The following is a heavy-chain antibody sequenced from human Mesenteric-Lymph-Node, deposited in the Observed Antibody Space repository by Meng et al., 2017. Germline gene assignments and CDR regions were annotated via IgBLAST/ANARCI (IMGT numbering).Heavy chain of an antibody. CDR3: ARERNYDFWSGYYNPYGMDV. CDR1: GYSISSGYY. CDR2: IYHSGST. D-gene: IGHD3-3*01. V-gene: IGHV4-38-2*02. J-gene: IGHJ6*02. Sequence: GSLRLSCTVSGYSISSGYYWGWIRQPPGKGLEWIGSIYHSGSTYYNPSLKSRVTISVDTSKNQFSLKLSSVTAADTAVYYCARERNYDFWSGYYNPYGMDVWGQGTTVTVSS.